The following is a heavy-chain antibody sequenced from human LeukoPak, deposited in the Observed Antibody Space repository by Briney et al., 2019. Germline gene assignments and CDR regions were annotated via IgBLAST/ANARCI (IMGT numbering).Heavy chain of an antibody. V-gene: IGHV4-30-2*01. CDR3: ARADSNHFFDY. CDR1: GGSISSGGYA. D-gene: IGHD4-11*01. CDR2: IYHSGST. Sequence: SQTLSLTCAVSGGSISSGGYAWSWIRQPPGKGLEWIGYIYHSGSTYYNPSLKSRVTISVDRSKNQFSLKLSSVTAADTAVYYCARADSNHFFDYWGQGTLVTVSS. J-gene: IGHJ4*02.